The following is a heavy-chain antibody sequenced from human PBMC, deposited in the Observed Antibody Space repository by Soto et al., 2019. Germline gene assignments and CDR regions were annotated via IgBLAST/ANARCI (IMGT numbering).Heavy chain of an antibody. CDR2: IIPIFGTA. V-gene: IGHV1-69*01. J-gene: IGHJ3*02. CDR1: GGTFSSYA. Sequence: QVQLVQSGAEVKKPGSSVKVSCKASGGTFSSYAISWVRQAPGQGLEWMGGIIPIFGTANYAQKFQGRVTITADESTSTAYMELSSLRSEDTAVHYCARPLVVPAARTHDAFDIWGQGTMVTVSS. CDR3: ARPLVVPAARTHDAFDI. D-gene: IGHD2-2*01.